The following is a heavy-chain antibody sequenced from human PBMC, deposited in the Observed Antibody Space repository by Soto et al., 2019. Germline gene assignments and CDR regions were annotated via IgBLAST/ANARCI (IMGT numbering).Heavy chain of an antibody. CDR3: ARLGYPLGYYYGMDV. V-gene: IGHV1-69*13. D-gene: IGHD5-18*01. J-gene: IGHJ6*02. CDR2: IIPIFGTA. Sequence: GASVKVSCKASGGTFSSYAISWVRQAPGQGLEWMGGIIPIFGTANYAQKFQGRVTITADESTSTAYMELSSLRSEDTAVYYCARLGYPLGYYYGMDVWGQGTTVTVS. CDR1: GGTFSSYA.